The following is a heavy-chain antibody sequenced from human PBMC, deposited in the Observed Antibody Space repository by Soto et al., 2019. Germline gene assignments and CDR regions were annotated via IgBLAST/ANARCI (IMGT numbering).Heavy chain of an antibody. CDR3: ARYKGVLVPAAWSGNWFDP. CDR2: IYYSGST. CDR1: GGSISGYY. D-gene: IGHD2-2*01. J-gene: IGHJ5*02. Sequence: PSETLSLTCTVSGGSISGYYWSWIRQPPGKGLEWIGYIYYSGSTNYNPSLKSRVTISVDTSKNQFSLKLSSVTAADTAVYYCARYKGVLVPAAWSGNWFDPWGQGTLVTVSS. V-gene: IGHV4-59*01.